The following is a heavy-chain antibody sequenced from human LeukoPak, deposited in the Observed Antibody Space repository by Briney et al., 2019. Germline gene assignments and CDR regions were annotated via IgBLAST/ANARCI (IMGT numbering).Heavy chain of an antibody. Sequence: GGSLRLSCAASGFTFSSYAMSWVRQAPGKGLEWVSAISASGGSTYYADSVKGRFTISRDNSKNTLYLQMNSLRAEDTAVFYCAKFVSAYPDYWGQGTLVTVSS. D-gene: IGHD2-2*02. CDR1: GFTFSSYA. CDR3: AKFVSAYPDY. J-gene: IGHJ4*02. CDR2: ISASGGST. V-gene: IGHV3-23*01.